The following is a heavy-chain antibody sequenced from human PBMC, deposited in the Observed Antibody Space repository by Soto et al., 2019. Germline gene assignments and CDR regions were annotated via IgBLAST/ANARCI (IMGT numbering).Heavy chain of an antibody. V-gene: IGHV1-18*01. CDR2: ISAYNGNT. CDR1: GYTFTSYG. J-gene: IGHJ6*02. Sequence: ASVKVSCKASGYTFTSYGISWVRQAPGQGLEWMGWISAYNGNTNYAQKPQGRVTMTTDTSTSTAYMELRSLRSDDTAVYYCARDVLGPIIRYFDWLSRTSSYYGTDVWGQGTTVTVSS. D-gene: IGHD3-9*01. CDR3: ARDVLGPIIRYFDWLSRTSSYYGTDV.